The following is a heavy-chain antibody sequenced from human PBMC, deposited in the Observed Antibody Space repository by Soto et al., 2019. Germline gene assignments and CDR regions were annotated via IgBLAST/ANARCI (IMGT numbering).Heavy chain of an antibody. Sequence: VQLVESGGGVVQPGRSLRLACAASGFIFTDFAFHWVRQAPGKGLEWVATISNDGRNRYYADSVKGRFTISRDNSKNTLYLEMISLRAEDTAVYYCARGWNLAPQDACDIWGQGTMVTVSS. CDR2: ISNDGRNR. CDR3: ARGWNLAPQDACDI. V-gene: IGHV3-30*04. CDR1: GFIFTDFA. J-gene: IGHJ3*02. D-gene: IGHD1-1*01.